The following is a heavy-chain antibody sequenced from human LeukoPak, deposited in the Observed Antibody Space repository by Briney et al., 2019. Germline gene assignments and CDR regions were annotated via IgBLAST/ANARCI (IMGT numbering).Heavy chain of an antibody. CDR1: GGSFSGYY. Sequence: PSETLSLTCAVYGGSFSGYYWSWIRQPPGKGLEWIGEINHSGSTNYNPSLKSRVTISVDTSKNQFSLKLSSVTAADTAVYYCARGRRGLTYSRSYAPPKPVPLGYYLDYWGQGTLVTVSS. V-gene: IGHV4-34*01. CDR3: ARGRRGLTYSRSYAPPKPVPLGYYLDY. J-gene: IGHJ4*02. CDR2: INHSGST. D-gene: IGHD6-13*01.